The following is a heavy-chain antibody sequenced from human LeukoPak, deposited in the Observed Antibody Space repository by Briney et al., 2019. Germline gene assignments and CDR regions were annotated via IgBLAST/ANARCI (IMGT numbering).Heavy chain of an antibody. CDR2: IGGVACSA. CDR3: AKDRGDGSNRDGFFDY. Sequence: PGGSLGLSCAACVFTFSNYAMSWVRQAPGKGLEWVSGIGGVACSAYYADAVTGRFTISRDNANNTLYLQMNSQRVEDTAAYYCAKDRGDGSNRDGFFDYWGQGTLVTVSS. CDR1: VFTFSNYA. V-gene: IGHV3-23*01. J-gene: IGHJ4*02. D-gene: IGHD5-24*01.